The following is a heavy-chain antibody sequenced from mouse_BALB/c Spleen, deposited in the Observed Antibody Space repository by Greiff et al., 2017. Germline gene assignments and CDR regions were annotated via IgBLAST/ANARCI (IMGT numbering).Heavy chain of an antibody. J-gene: IGHJ2*01. CDR1: GFTFSNYW. V-gene: IGHV6-6*02. Sequence: EVKVEESGGGLVQPGGSMKLSCVASGFTFSNYWMNWVRQSPEKGLEWVAEIRLKSNNYATHYAESVKGRFTISRDDSKSSVYLQMNNLRAEDTGIYYCTRPPYDYDDYFDYWGQGTTLTVSS. CDR2: IRLKSNNYAT. CDR3: TRPPYDYDDYFDY. D-gene: IGHD2-4*01.